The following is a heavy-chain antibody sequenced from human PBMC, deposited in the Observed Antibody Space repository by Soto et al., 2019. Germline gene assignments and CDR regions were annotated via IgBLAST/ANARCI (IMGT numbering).Heavy chain of an antibody. CDR2: IYYSGST. D-gene: IGHD4-17*01. J-gene: IGHJ4*02. Sequence: SETLSLTCTVSGGSISSGAYYWSWVRQPPGKGLGWIGYIYYSGSTYYNPSLKSRVTISVDTSKNQFSLKLSSVTATDTAVYYCARDNYGDTYYFDYWGQGTLVTVSS. V-gene: IGHV4-30-4*01. CDR3: ARDNYGDTYYFDY. CDR1: GGSISSGAYY.